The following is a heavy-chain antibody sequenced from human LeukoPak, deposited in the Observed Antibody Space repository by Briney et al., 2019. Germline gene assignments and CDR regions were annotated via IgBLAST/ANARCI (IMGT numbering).Heavy chain of an antibody. CDR1: GGSFSGYY. Sequence: KPSETLSLTCAVYGGSFSGYYWSWIRQPPGKGLEWIGEINHSGSTNYNPSLKSRVTISVDTSKNQFSLKLISVTAADTAVYYCARVYYYGSGSYYKRRPFWAFDIWGQGTMVTVSS. CDR3: ARVYYYGSGSYYKRRPFWAFDI. J-gene: IGHJ3*02. CDR2: INHSGST. D-gene: IGHD3-10*01. V-gene: IGHV4-34*01.